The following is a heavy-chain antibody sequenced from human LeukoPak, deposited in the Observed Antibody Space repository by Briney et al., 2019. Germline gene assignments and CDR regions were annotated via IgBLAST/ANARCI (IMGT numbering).Heavy chain of an antibody. D-gene: IGHD2-2*01. J-gene: IGHJ5*02. Sequence: TGGSLRLSCAASGFTVSSNYVSWVRQLPGKGLEWVSAIYRGGNTYYADSVKGRFTISRNSSENTLYLQMNSLRPEDTAVYYCARAMGCTSTTCRNNWFDPWAREPWSPSPQ. CDR3: ARAMGCTSTTCRNNWFDP. V-gene: IGHV3-66*02. CDR2: IYRGGNT. CDR1: GFTVSSNY.